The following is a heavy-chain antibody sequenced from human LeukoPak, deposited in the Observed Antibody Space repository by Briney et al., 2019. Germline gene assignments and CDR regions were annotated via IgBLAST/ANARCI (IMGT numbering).Heavy chain of an antibody. Sequence: GGSLRLSCVASRFTFNTYAVNWVRQAPGKGLEWVSAISSNGDFTYCADSVRGRFTVSRDNSKNTVFLQMNGLRAEHTAVYYCARVKQDCSGGTCYSYDYWGQGTLVTVSS. V-gene: IGHV3-23*01. CDR1: RFTFNTYA. CDR2: ISSNGDFT. CDR3: ARVKQDCSGGTCYSYDY. J-gene: IGHJ4*02. D-gene: IGHD2-15*01.